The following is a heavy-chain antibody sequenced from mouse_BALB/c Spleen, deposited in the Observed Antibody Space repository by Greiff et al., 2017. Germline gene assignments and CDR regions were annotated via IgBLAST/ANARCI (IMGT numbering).Heavy chain of an antibody. CDR3: ARKGLRSAWFAY. CDR1: GFTFSSYA. Sequence: EVQGVESGGGLVKPGGSLKLSCAASGFTFSSYAMSWVRQTPEKRLEWVASISNGGGSTYYPDTVKGRFTISRDNAKNTLYLQMSSLKSEDTAMYYCARKGLRSAWFAYWGQGTLVTVSA. V-gene: IGHV5-12-2*01. CDR2: ISNGGGST. J-gene: IGHJ3*01. D-gene: IGHD1-1*01.